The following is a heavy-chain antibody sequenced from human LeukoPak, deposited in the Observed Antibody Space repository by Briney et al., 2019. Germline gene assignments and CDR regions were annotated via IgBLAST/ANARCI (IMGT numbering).Heavy chain of an antibody. J-gene: IGHJ2*01. CDR1: GGSISSGGYS. Sequence: SQTLSLTCAVSGGSISSGGYSWSWIRQPPGKGREWIGYIYHSGSTYYNPSLKSRVTISVDRSKNQFSLKLSSVTAADTAVYYCAAIAAAYWYFDLWGRGTLVTVSS. V-gene: IGHV4-30-2*01. CDR2: IYHSGST. CDR3: AAIAAAYWYFDL. D-gene: IGHD6-13*01.